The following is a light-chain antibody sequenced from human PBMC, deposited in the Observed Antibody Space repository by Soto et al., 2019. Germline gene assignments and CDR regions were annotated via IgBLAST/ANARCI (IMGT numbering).Light chain of an antibody. CDR2: LGS. Sequence: DIVMTQSPLSLPVTPGEPASISCRSSQSLLHSNGYNYLDWYLQRPGQSPQLLIYLGSNRASGVPDRFSGSGSGTDFTLQISRVEAEDVGVYYCMQGLQSLITFGQRTRLEIK. CDR1: QSLLHSNGYNY. V-gene: IGKV2-28*01. J-gene: IGKJ5*01. CDR3: MQGLQSLIT.